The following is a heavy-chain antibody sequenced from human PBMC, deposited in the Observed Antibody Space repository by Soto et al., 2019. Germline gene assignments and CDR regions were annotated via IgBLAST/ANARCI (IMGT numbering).Heavy chain of an antibody. D-gene: IGHD2-8*01. Sequence: LGESLKISCKGSGYSFTSYWIGWVRQMPGKGLEWMGIIYPGDSDTRYSPSFQGQFTISADKSISTAYLQWSSLKASDTAMYYCARVGYCTNGLCYSWFDPWGHGTLVTVS. J-gene: IGHJ5*02. V-gene: IGHV5-51*01. CDR2: IYPGDSDT. CDR1: GYSFTSYW. CDR3: ARVGYCTNGLCYSWFDP.